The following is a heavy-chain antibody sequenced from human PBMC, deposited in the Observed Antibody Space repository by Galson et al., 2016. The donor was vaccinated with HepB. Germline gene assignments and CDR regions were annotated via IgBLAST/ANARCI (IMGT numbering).Heavy chain of an antibody. CDR1: GYGFTNYW. CDR3: ARLVTFRGVLPLPGYFYYYMDV. Sequence: QSGAEVKKPGESLRISCKGSGYGFTNYWITWVRQMPGKGLEWMGRIDPRDSHINYSPSFQGHVTISADKSINTAYLQWSSLKASATAIYYCARLVTFRGVLPLPGYFYYYMDVWGKGTTVTVSS. CDR2: IDPRDSHI. D-gene: IGHD3-16*01. V-gene: IGHV5-10-1*01. J-gene: IGHJ6*03.